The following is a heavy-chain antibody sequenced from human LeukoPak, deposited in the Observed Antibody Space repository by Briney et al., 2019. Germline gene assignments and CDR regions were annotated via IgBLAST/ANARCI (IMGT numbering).Heavy chain of an antibody. J-gene: IGHJ4*02. V-gene: IGHV3-30-3*01. Sequence: PGRSLRLSCAASGFTFSSYAMHWVRQAPGKGLEWVAVISYDGSNKYYADSVKGRFTISRDNSKNTLYLQMNSLRAEDTAVYYCARERPYYYDSSGYYLDYWGQGTPVTVSS. CDR1: GFTFSSYA. CDR3: ARERPYYYDSSGYYLDY. D-gene: IGHD3-22*01. CDR2: ISYDGSNK.